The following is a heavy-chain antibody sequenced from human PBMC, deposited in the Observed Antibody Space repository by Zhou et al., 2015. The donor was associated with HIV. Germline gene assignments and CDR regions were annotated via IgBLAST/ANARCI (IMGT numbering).Heavy chain of an antibody. CDR1: GGTFSSYA. CDR3: AREAVVVPAAIATLNNWFDP. V-gene: IGHV1-69*06. D-gene: IGHD2-2*02. J-gene: IGHJ5*02. CDR2: IIPIFGTA. Sequence: QVQLVQSGAEVKKPGSSVKVSCKASGGTFSSYAISWVRQAPGQGLEWMGGIIPIFGTANYAQKFQGRVTITADKSTSTAYMELSSLRSEDTAVYYCAREAVVVPAAIATLNNWFDPWGQGTLVTVSP.